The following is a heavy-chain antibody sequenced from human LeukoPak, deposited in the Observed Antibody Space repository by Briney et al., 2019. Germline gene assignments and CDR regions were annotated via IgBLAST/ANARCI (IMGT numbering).Heavy chain of an antibody. CDR1: GYTFTSYG. CDR2: ISAYNGNT. V-gene: IGHV1-18*01. D-gene: IGHD1-26*01. J-gene: IGHJ6*02. Sequence: ASVKVSCTASGYTFTSYGISWVRQAPGQGLEWMGWISAYNGNTNYAQKLQGRVTMTTDTSTSTAYMELRSLRSDDTAVYYCARGVNIVGATDYYYYGMDVWGQGTTVTVSS. CDR3: ARGVNIVGATDYYYYGMDV.